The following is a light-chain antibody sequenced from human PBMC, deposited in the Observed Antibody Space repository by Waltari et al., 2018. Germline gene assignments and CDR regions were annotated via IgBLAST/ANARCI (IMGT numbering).Light chain of an antibody. CDR3: HVWDNSINHLSLVV. CDR2: DDG. CDR1: NSGGKS. V-gene: IGLV3-21*02. J-gene: IGLJ2*01. Sequence: SYVLTQPPSASVAPGQTARITCGGNNSGGKSVHWYQQNPGQAPVLVVYDDGDRPSGIPGRFSGSKSGNMATLTISRVEAGDEADYYCHVWDNSINHLSLVVFGGGTKLTVL.